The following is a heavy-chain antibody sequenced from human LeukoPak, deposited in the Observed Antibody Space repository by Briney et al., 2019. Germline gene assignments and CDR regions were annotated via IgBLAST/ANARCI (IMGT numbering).Heavy chain of an antibody. D-gene: IGHD2-8*01. CDR1: GFTFSSYS. CDR2: ISGRADTS. J-gene: IGHJ4*02. CDR3: SKGLGYCTSGVCHTPFDH. V-gene: IGHV3-23*01. Sequence: GGSLRLSCAASGFTFSSYSMNWVRQAPGKGLEWVSSISGRADTSYYADSVKGRFTIARDNSNNTLFLHMNNLKAEDTALYFCSKGLGYCTSGVCHTPFDHWGQGILVTVSS.